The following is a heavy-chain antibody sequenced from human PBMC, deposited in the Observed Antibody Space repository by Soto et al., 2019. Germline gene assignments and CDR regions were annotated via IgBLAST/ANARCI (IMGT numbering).Heavy chain of an antibody. CDR1: GDSMRRSDHY. V-gene: IGHV4-39*01. Sequence: PSETLSLTCLLSGDSMRRSDHYWAWIRQFPGKGLEWIGSVYYSGTAYYNPSLQGTVTMSIDTSKNQFSLNLRSVTAADTAIYYCARHAMIQTINWFDPWGQGTLVTVSS. CDR2: VYYSGTA. J-gene: IGHJ5*02. D-gene: IGHD3-16*01. CDR3: ARHAMIQTINWFDP.